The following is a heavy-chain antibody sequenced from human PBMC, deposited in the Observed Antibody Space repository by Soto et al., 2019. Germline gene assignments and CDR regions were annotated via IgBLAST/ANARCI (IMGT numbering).Heavy chain of an antibody. V-gene: IGHV4-34*01. J-gene: IGHJ5*02. CDR2: INHSGST. D-gene: IGHD3-10*01. Sequence: SETLSLTCAVYGGSFSGYYWSWIRQPPGKGLEWIGEINHSGSTNYNPSLKSRVTISVDTSKNQFSLKLSSVTAADTAVYYCARGQVRYYYGSGSPYRWFDPWGQGPLVTVST. CDR3: ARGQVRYYYGSGSPYRWFDP. CDR1: GGSFSGYY.